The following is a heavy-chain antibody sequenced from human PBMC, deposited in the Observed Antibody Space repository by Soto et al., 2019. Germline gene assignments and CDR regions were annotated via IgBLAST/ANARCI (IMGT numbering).Heavy chain of an antibody. CDR2: ISHDGHNK. CDR3: ARDQNAYSAYTYCFEF. CDR1: RFTFNIYA. V-gene: IGHV3-30*03. D-gene: IGHD5-12*01. J-gene: IGHJ4*02. Sequence: SCAAARFTFNIYAFHWVRQAPCKGLEWLAVISHDGHNKRYADSVKGRFTISRDTPTKTVYLQMNSLRADDTAVYFCARDQNAYSAYTYCFEFWGQGALVTVSS.